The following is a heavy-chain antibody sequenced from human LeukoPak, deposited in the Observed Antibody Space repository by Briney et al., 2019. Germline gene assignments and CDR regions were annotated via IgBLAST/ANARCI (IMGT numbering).Heavy chain of an antibody. CDR2: IYHSGST. D-gene: IGHD5-18*01. CDR1: GGSISSGGYS. J-gene: IGHJ4*02. V-gene: IGHV4-30-2*01. CDR3: ARFRKAKPRGYSYGTYFDY. Sequence: SETLSLTCAVSGGSISSGGYSWSWIRQPPGKGLEWIGYIYHSGSTYYNPSLKSRVTISVERSKNQFSLKLSSVTAADTAVYYCARFRKAKPRGYSYGTYFDYWGQGTLVTVSS.